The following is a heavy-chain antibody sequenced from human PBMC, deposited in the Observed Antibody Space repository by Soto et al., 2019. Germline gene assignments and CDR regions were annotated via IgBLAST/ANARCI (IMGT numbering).Heavy chain of an antibody. CDR2: IMKDGGEK. V-gene: IGHV3-7*01. CDR3: ARDSDYYKADY. D-gene: IGHD2-21*02. Sequence: EVQLVESGGGLVQSGGSLRLSCAASGFTFSGYWMGWVRQAPGKGLEWVASIMKDGGEKKYVDSVKGRFTISRDNAKNSLSLQMNSLRAEDTAVYYCARDSDYYKADYWGQGTLVTVSS. CDR1: GFTFSGYW. J-gene: IGHJ4*02.